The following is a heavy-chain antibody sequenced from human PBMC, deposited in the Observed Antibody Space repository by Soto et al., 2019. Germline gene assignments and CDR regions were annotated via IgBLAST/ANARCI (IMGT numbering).Heavy chain of an antibody. CDR2: IIPIFGTA. Sequence: QVQLVQSGAEVKKPGSSVKVSCKASGGTFSSYAISWVRQAPGQGLEWMGGIIPIFGTANYAQKFQGRVTITADESTSPAYMELSSLRSEDTAVYYCASTLGYCSSTSCYFAPWGQGTLVTVSS. J-gene: IGHJ5*02. V-gene: IGHV1-69*01. CDR3: ASTLGYCSSTSCYFAP. CDR1: GGTFSSYA. D-gene: IGHD2-2*01.